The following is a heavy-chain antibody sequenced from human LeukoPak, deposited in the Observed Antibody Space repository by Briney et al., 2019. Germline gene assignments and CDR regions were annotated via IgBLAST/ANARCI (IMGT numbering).Heavy chain of an antibody. D-gene: IGHD1-1*01. CDR3: ASGRLTVLSFFDY. CDR1: GGSISSYY. V-gene: IGHV4-59*01. J-gene: IGHJ4*02. Sequence: SETLSLTCTVPGGSISSYYWSWIRQPPGKGLEWIGYIYYSGSTNYNPSLKSRVTISVDTSKNQFSLKLSSVTAADTAVYYCASGRLTVLSFFDYWGQGTLVTVSS. CDR2: IYYSGST.